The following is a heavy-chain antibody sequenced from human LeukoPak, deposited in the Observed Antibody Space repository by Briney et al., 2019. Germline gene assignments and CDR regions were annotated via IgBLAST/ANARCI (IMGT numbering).Heavy chain of an antibody. CDR1: GYTFTGYY. D-gene: IGHD1-7*01. CDR2: MNPKSGGT. J-gene: IGHJ4*02. V-gene: IGHV1-2*02. CDR3: ARDQGLELLL. Sequence: GASVKVSCKASGYTFTGYYVHWVRQAPGQGLEWMGWMNPKSGGTNYAQKFEARVTMNRDTSISTAYMELSRLRFDDTAVYYCARDQGLELLLWGQGTLVTVSS.